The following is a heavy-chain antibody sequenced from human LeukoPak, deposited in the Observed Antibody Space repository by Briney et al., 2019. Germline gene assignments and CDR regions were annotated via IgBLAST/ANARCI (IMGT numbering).Heavy chain of an antibody. CDR2: IRYDGSNK. D-gene: IGHD1-1*01. V-gene: IGHV3-30*02. Sequence: PGGSLSLSCAASGFTFSSYGMHWVRQAPGKGLEWVAFIRYDGSNKSYADSVKGRFTISRDSAKNTLYLQMNSLRAEDTAVYYCARDQNDNLDYWGQGTLVTVSA. CDR1: GFTFSSYG. J-gene: IGHJ4*02. CDR3: ARDQNDNLDY.